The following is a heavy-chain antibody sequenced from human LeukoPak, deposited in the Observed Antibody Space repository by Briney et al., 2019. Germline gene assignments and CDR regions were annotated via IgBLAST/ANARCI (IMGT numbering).Heavy chain of an antibody. Sequence: SETLSLTCTVSGGSISSYYWSWIRQPPGKGLEWIGYIYYSGSTNYNPSLTSRVTISVDTSKHQFSLKLSSVTAADTAVYYCARVFGNYDYAFDIWGQGTMVTVSS. D-gene: IGHD3-22*01. V-gene: IGHV4-59*01. CDR1: GGSISSYY. CDR3: ARVFGNYDYAFDI. J-gene: IGHJ3*02. CDR2: IYYSGST.